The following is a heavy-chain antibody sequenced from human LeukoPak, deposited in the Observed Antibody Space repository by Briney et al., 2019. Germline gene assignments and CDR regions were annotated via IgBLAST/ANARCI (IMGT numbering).Heavy chain of an antibody. CDR3: ARARYVNSFYAFDI. D-gene: IGHD3-9*01. V-gene: IGHV4-59*01. CDR1: GGSISSYY. J-gene: IGHJ3*02. Sequence: SQTLSLTCTVSGGSISSYYWSWIRLPPGKGLEWIGYLSRSGNTNYSPSLKSRVTIFGDTSKNQFFLKLSSVTAADTAVYYCARARYVNSFYAFDIWGQGTLVTVSS. CDR2: LSRSGNT.